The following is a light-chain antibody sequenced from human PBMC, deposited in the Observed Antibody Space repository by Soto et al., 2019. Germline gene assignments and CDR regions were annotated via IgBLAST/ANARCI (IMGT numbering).Light chain of an antibody. CDR1: QSLSSW. V-gene: IGKV1-5*03. CDR2: KAS. CDR3: QQYSSFPYT. J-gene: IGKJ2*01. Sequence: DIQMTQSPSTLSASVGDRVTITCRASQSLSSWLAWYQQKPGKAPNLLIYKASSLESGVPSRFSGSGSGTEFTLTISSLQPDDFATYYCQQYSSFPYTFGQGTKLEIK.